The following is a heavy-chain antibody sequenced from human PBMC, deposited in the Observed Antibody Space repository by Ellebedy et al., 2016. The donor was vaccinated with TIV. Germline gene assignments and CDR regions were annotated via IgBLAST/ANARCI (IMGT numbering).Heavy chain of an antibody. CDR1: GYTFTGYY. CDR2: INPNSGGT. J-gene: IGHJ4*02. CDR3: ARSPYSYGSFDY. D-gene: IGHD5-18*01. Sequence: AASVKVSCKASGYTFTGYYMHWVRQAPGQGLEWMGWINPNSGGTNYAQKFQGRVTMTRDTSISTAYMELSRLRSDDTAVYYCARSPYSYGSFDYWGQGTLVTVSS. V-gene: IGHV1-2*02.